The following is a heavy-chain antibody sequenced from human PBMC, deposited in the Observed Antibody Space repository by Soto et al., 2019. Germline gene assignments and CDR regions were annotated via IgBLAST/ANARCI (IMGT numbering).Heavy chain of an antibody. Sequence: PGESLKISCKASGYKFTTFWLNWVRQTPGKGLEWLGRIDPTDSFTNYSPPFEGHVTISVDRSISTAYLQWNSLQASDTAISYCARPASGGSRDAFDVWGQGTKVTVSS. V-gene: IGHV5-10-1*01. CDR2: IDPTDSFT. CDR1: GYKFTTFW. J-gene: IGHJ3*01. D-gene: IGHD2-15*01. CDR3: ARPASGGSRDAFDV.